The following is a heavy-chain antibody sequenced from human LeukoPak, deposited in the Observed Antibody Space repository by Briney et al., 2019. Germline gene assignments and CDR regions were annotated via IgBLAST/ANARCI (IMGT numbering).Heavy chain of an antibody. V-gene: IGHV3-23*01. D-gene: IGHD2-2*01. CDR1: GFTFTDYS. CDR2: LGRSGENR. J-gene: IGHJ6*02. Sequence: RGSLRLSCAASGFTFTDYSMSWVRQAPGKGLGWVSGLGRSGENRYYATSVRGRFSISRDNSKDTVYLQMNSLRAEDTAIYYCVKDRPCETCMPMDAWGQGTTVTVSS. CDR3: VKDRPCETCMPMDA.